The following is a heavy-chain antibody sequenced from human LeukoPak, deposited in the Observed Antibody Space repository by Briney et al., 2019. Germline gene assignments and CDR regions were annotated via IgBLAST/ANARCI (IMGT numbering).Heavy chain of an antibody. CDR3: ARANWGSTPYYFDY. CDR1: GGSISNYY. V-gene: IGHV4-59*01. J-gene: IGHJ4*02. Sequence: SETLSLTCTVSGGSISNYYWSWIRQPPGKGLEWIGYIYYSGSANYNPSLKSRVTISVDTSKNQFSLKLSSVTAADTAVYYCARANWGSTPYYFDYWGQGTLVTVSS. D-gene: IGHD7-27*01. CDR2: IYYSGSA.